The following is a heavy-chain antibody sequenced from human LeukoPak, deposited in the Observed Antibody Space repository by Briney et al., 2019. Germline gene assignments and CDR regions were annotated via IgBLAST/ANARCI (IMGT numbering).Heavy chain of an antibody. Sequence: SETLSLTCTVSGGSISSGGYYWSWIRQHPGKGLEWIGYIYYSGSTYYNPSLKSRVTISVDTSKNQFSLKLSSVTAADTAVYYCARYCSSTSCYWGPNFDYWGQGTLVTVSS. V-gene: IGHV4-31*03. CDR2: IYYSGST. CDR3: ARYCSSTSCYWGPNFDY. J-gene: IGHJ4*02. D-gene: IGHD2-2*01. CDR1: GGSISSGGYY.